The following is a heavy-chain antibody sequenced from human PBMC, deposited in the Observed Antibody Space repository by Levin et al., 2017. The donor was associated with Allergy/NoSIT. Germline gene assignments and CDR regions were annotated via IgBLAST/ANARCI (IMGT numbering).Heavy chain of an antibody. CDR2: IYSDGST. V-gene: IGHV3-53*01. Sequence: GGSLRLSCAASGFTVSSNYMSWLRQAPGKGLEWVSVIYSDGSTYYADSVKGRFTMSRDNSKNTLYLQMNSLRADDTAIYYCARNVGSSYLGDWFDPWGQGTLATVSS. CDR1: GFTVSSNY. D-gene: IGHD6-13*01. J-gene: IGHJ5*02. CDR3: ARNVGSSYLGDWFDP.